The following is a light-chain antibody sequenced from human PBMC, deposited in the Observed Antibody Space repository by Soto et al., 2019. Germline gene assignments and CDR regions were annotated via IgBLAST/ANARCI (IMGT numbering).Light chain of an antibody. CDR3: QQYSSSSWT. CDR1: QSVSSSY. J-gene: IGKJ1*01. Sequence: EIVLTQSPGTLSLSPGERATLSCRASQSVSSSYLAWYQQTPGQAPRLLIYGASSSATVIPDRFSGSGSETDFTLTISRLEPEDFAVYYCQQYSSSSWTFGQGTKVEIK. V-gene: IGKV3-20*01. CDR2: GAS.